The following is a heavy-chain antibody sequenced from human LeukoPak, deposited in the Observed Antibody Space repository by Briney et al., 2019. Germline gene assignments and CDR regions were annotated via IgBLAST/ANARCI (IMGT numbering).Heavy chain of an antibody. Sequence: PGGSLRLSCSASGFIFSTYWMNWVRQAPGKGLEWVANIKEDGSEKDYADSVKGRFTISRDNAKNSVFLQMNSLGDEDTAVYYCARGLNTSPGVDYWGQGTLVTVSS. CDR2: IKEDGSEK. D-gene: IGHD1/OR15-1a*01. CDR1: GFIFSTYW. V-gene: IGHV3-7*01. CDR3: ARGLNTSPGVDY. J-gene: IGHJ4*02.